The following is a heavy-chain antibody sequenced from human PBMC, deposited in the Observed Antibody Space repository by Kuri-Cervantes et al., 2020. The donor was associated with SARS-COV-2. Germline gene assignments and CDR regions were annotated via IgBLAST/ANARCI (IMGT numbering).Heavy chain of an antibody. CDR3: ATAGPMTTVTNNWFDP. Sequence: ASVKVSCKVSGYTLTELSMHWVRQAPGKGLEWMGGFDPEDGETIYAQKFQGRVTMTEDTSTDTAYMELSSLRSEDTAVYYCATAGPMTTVTNNWFDPWGQGTLVTVSS. J-gene: IGHJ5*02. CDR2: FDPEDGET. CDR1: GYTLTELS. V-gene: IGHV1-24*01. D-gene: IGHD4-11*01.